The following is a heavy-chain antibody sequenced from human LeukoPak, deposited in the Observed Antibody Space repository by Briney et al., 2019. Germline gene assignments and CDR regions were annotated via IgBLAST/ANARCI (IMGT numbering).Heavy chain of an antibody. CDR1: GFTFSSYA. V-gene: IGHV3-23*01. D-gene: IGHD2-15*01. J-gene: IGHJ6*03. Sequence: GGSLRLSCAASGFTFSSYAMSWVRQAPGKGLEWVSAISGSGGSTYYADSVKGRFTISRDNSKNTLYLQMTSLRAEDTAVYYCAKDQIGYCSGGSCLDGGLSYMDVWGKGTTVTVSS. CDR2: ISGSGGST. CDR3: AKDQIGYCSGGSCLDGGLSYMDV.